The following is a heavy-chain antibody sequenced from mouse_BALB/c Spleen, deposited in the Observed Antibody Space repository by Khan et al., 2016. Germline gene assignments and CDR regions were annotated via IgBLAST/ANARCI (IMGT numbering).Heavy chain of an antibody. Sequence: EVQLVESGPGLVKPSQSLSLTCTVTGYSITNDYAWNWIRQFPGNKLEWMGYITYSGSTSYNPSLKSRFSITRDTSKNQFFLQLNSVTSEDTATYYCARGDYDGTYYGMDFWGQGTSVTVSS. CDR3: ARGDYDGTYYGMDF. V-gene: IGHV3-2*02. CDR1: GYSITNDYA. D-gene: IGHD2-4*01. J-gene: IGHJ4*01. CDR2: ITYSGST.